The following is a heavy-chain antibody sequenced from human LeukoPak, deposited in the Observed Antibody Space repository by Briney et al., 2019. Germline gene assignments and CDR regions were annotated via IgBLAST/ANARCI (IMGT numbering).Heavy chain of an antibody. CDR1: SGSISTSNYY. V-gene: IGHV4-39*01. D-gene: IGHD3-16*02. CDR2: IYYSGST. J-gene: IGHJ4*02. CDR3: ITTLRGSYRYEGNY. Sequence: SETLSLTCTVSSGSISTSNYYWGWIRQPPGKGLEWIGSIYYSGSTYYNPSLKSRVTISVDTSKNQFSLKLSSVTAADTAVYYCITTLRGSYRYEGNYWGQGTLVTVSS.